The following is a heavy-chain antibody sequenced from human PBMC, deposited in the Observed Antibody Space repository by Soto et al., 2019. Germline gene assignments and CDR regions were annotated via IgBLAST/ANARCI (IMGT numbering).Heavy chain of an antibody. D-gene: IGHD1-7*01. J-gene: IGHJ6*02. CDR2: IYYSGST. CDR1: GGSISSYY. Sequence: QVQLQESGPGLVKPTETLSLTCTVSGGSISSYYWSWIRQPPGKGLEWIGYIYYSGSTNYNPSLKSRVTLSVDTSKNQFSLKLSSVTAADTAVYYCARVNYHYYYYGMDVWGQGTTVTVSS. V-gene: IGHV4-59*01. CDR3: ARVNYHYYYYGMDV.